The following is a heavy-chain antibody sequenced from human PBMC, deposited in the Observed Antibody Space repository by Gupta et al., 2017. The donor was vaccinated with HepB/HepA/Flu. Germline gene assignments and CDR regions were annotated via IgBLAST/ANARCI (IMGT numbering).Heavy chain of an antibody. D-gene: IGHD4-4*01. CDR1: EITFDNYA. J-gene: IGHJ6*03. CDR2: ISGSGGST. V-gene: IGHV3-23*01. Sequence: EVQLLESGGGLVQPGGSLRLSCAASEITFDNYAMSWVRQAPGKGLEWFSGISGSGGSTYYADSVKGRFTISRDNSKNTLYLQMNSLRAEDTAIYYCAKLTTWDDYYYYNMDVWGKGTTVTVSS. CDR3: AKLTTWDDYYYYNMDV.